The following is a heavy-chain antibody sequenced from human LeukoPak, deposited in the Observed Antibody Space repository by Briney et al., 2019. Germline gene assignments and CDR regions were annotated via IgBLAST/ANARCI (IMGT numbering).Heavy chain of an antibody. CDR2: ISYDGSNK. CDR3: AKVGAVTTLDY. D-gene: IGHD3-3*01. CDR1: GFTFSIYD. J-gene: IGHJ4*02. V-gene: IGHV3-30*18. Sequence: GGSLRLSCAAPGFTFSIYDMPWVRQAPGKGLEWVAVISYDGSNKYYADSVKGRFTISRDNSKNTLYLQMNSLRPEDTAVYYCAKVGAVTTLDYWGQGTLVTVSS.